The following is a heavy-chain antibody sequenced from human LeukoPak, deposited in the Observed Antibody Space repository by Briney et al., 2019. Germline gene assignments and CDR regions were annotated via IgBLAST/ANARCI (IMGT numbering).Heavy chain of an antibody. V-gene: IGHV1-2*02. CDR3: AIVIAAAGMGDDAFDI. J-gene: IGHJ3*02. Sequence: GASVKVSCKASGYTFTNYYIHWVRQAPGQGLEWMGWINPNSGGTNYAQKFQGRVTMTRDTSISTAYMELSRLRSDDTAVYYCAIVIAAAGMGDDAFDIWGQGTMVTVSS. CDR2: INPNSGGT. D-gene: IGHD6-13*01. CDR1: GYTFTNYY.